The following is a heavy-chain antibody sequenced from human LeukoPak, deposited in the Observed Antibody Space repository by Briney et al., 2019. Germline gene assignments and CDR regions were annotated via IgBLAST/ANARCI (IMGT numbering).Heavy chain of an antibody. J-gene: IGHJ4*02. V-gene: IGHV1-46*03. CDR3: AREMDGGDQDY. D-gene: IGHD2-21*02. Sequence: ASVKVSCKASGYTFTSYYMHWVRQVPGQGLEWMGIINPSGGNTNYAQKFQGRVTMTRDTSTSTVYMELSSLRSEDTAVYYCAREMDGGDQDYWGQGTLVTVSS. CDR2: INPSGGNT. CDR1: GYTFTSYY.